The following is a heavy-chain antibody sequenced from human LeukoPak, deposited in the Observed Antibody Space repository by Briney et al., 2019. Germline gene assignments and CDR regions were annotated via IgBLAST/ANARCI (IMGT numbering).Heavy chain of an antibody. Sequence: GGSLRLSCAASGFTFSSYSMNWVRQAPGKGLEWVSSISNSGTYGYYADSVKGRFTISRDNAKNSLSLQMNSLRADDAAVYYCARASSKQLAGYLPDGFDIWGQETMVTVSS. J-gene: IGHJ3*02. D-gene: IGHD3-9*01. CDR1: GFTFSSYS. CDR2: ISNSGTYG. CDR3: ARASSKQLAGYLPDGFDI. V-gene: IGHV3-21*01.